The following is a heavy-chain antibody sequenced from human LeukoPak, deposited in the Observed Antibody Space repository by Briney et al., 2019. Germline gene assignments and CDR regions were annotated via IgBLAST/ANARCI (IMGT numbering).Heavy chain of an antibody. J-gene: IGHJ5*02. CDR1: GGSISSYY. CDR2: IYYSGST. D-gene: IGHD3-3*01. Sequence: PSETLSLTCTVPGGSISSYYWSWIRQPPGKGLEWIGYIYYSGSTNYNPSLKSRVTISVDTSKNQFSLKLSYVTAADTAVYYCARDLSGENWFDPWGQGTLVTVSS. CDR3: ARDLSGENWFDP. V-gene: IGHV4-59*01.